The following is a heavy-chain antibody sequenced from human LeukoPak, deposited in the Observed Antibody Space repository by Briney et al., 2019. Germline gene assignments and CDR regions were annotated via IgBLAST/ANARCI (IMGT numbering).Heavy chain of an antibody. CDR1: SGAISGYF. J-gene: IGHJ3*02. V-gene: IGHV4-59*08. D-gene: IGHD4-23*01. Sequence: WETLSLTCTVASGAISGYFWSWIRQPPGKGLEWIGYIYYSGTTYYHPSLKSRVTMSVDTSKNQFSLKVNSLTAADTAIYYCARHFYGGSGAFDIWGQGTMVTVSS. CDR2: IYYSGTT. CDR3: ARHFYGGSGAFDI.